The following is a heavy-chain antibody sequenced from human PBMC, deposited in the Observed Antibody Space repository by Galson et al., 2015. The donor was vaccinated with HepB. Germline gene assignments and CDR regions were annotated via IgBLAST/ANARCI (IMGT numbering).Heavy chain of an antibody. CDR2: ISGYNGDT. CDR3: ARDPSNSSGYFPYVDY. J-gene: IGHJ4*02. Sequence: SVKVSCKASGYTFTHHGISWVRQAPGQGLEWVGWISGYNGDTHYAERFQGRVTMTIDKSTSTAYMELRSLTSDDTALYYCARDPSNSSGYFPYVDYWGQGTLVTVSS. D-gene: IGHD3-22*01. V-gene: IGHV1-18*01. CDR1: GYTFTHHG.